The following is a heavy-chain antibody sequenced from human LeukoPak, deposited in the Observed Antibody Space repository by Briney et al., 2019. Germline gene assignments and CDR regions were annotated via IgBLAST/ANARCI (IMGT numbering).Heavy chain of an antibody. CDR3: ARGGGDY. CDR2: IYSGGST. D-gene: IGHD2-15*01. CDR1: GFIVSSSY. Sequence: PGGPLRLSCAASGFIVSSSYMIWVRQAPGKGLEWVSVIYSGGSTYYADSVKGRFTISRDNSKNTLYLQMNSLRADDTAVYYCARGGGDYWGQGTLVTVSS. V-gene: IGHV3-53*01. J-gene: IGHJ4*02.